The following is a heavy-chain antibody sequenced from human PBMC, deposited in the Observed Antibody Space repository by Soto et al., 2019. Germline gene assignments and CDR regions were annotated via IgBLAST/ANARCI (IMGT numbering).Heavy chain of an antibody. Sequence: GSLRLSCAASGFTFSSSWMNWVRQAPGKGLEWVAGIKEDGSEKYYVDIVKGRFTISRDNVENSLYLQMNSLRGEDSAVYFCARDRGYSSYDYWGLGTLVTSPQ. CDR2: IKEDGSEK. D-gene: IGHD5-18*01. CDR1: GFTFSSSW. J-gene: IGHJ4*02. V-gene: IGHV3-7*01. CDR3: ARDRGYSSYDY.